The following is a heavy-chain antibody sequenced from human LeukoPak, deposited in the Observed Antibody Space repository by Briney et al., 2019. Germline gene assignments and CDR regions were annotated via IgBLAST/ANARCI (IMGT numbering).Heavy chain of an antibody. CDR1: GYTFTGYY. D-gene: IGHD3-10*01. V-gene: IGHV1-2*02. CDR3: ARDWWAITMVRGVKDVSWFDP. J-gene: IGHJ5*02. CDR2: INPNSGGT. Sequence: ASVKVSCKASGYTFTGYYMHWVRQAPGQGLEWMGWINPNSGGTNYAQKFQGRVTMTRDTSISTAYMELSRLRSDGTAVYYCARDWWAITMVRGVKDVSWFDPWGQGTLVTVSS.